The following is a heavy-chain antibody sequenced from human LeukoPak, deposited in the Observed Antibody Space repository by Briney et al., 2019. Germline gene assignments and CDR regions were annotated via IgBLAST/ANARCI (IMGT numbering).Heavy chain of an antibody. CDR3: ARVARCGGDCYSGEYFQH. V-gene: IGHV1-69*13. D-gene: IGHD2-21*01. J-gene: IGHJ1*01. CDR1: GGTFSSYA. CDR2: IIPIFGTA. Sequence: SVKVSCKASGGTFSSYAISWVRQAPGQGLEWMGGIIPIFGTANYAQKFQGRVTITADESTSTAYMELSSVRSEDTAVYYCARVARCGGDCYSGEYFQHWGQGTLVTVSS.